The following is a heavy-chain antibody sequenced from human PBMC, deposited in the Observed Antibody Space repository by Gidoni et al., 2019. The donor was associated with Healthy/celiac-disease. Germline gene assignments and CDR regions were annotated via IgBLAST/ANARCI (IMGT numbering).Heavy chain of an antibody. Sequence: QVQLVQSGAEVKKPGSSVKVSCKASGGTFSSYAISWVRQAPGPGLEWMGGIIPIFGTANYAQKFQGRVTITADESTSTAYMELSSLRSEDTAVYYCARGEITMVRGVISPYYYYGMDVWGQGTTVTVSS. CDR3: ARGEITMVRGVISPYYYYGMDV. CDR1: GGTFSSYA. CDR2: IIPIFGTA. D-gene: IGHD3-10*01. J-gene: IGHJ6*02. V-gene: IGHV1-69*01.